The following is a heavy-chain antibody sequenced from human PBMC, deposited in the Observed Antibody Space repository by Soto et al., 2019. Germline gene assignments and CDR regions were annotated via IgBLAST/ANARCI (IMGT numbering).Heavy chain of an antibody. Sequence: SETLSLTCIVSGGSISSSDYWGWIRQPPGKGLEWIGSIYYSGSTYYNPSLKSRVTISVDTSENQFSLKLNSVTAADAAVYYCARQPRAWYSYFDYWGQGTLVTV. CDR3: ARQPRAWYSYFDY. V-gene: IGHV4-39*01. CDR2: IYYSGST. CDR1: GGSISSSDY. J-gene: IGHJ4*02. D-gene: IGHD6-19*01.